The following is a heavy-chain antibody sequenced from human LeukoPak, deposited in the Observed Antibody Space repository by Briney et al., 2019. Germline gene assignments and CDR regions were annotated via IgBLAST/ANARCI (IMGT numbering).Heavy chain of an antibody. Sequence: GGSLRLSCAASGFTFSDYYMDWVRQAPGKGLEGVGRIRNKANSDTTEYAASVTGRFTVSRDDSKNLLYLQMNSLKTEDTAVYYCARDVYGSGSNWGQGTLVTVSS. V-gene: IGHV3-72*01. CDR3: ARDVYGSGSN. CDR1: GFTFSDYY. CDR2: IRNKANSDTT. D-gene: IGHD3-10*01. J-gene: IGHJ4*02.